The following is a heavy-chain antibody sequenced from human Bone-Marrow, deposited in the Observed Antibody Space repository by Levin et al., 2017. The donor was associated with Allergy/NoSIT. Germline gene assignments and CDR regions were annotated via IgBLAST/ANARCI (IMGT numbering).Heavy chain of an antibody. D-gene: IGHD3-16*02. J-gene: IGHJ4*02. Sequence: SQTLSLTCAVSGGSISSSSYYWGWIRQPPGKGLEWIGSIYYSGSTYYNPSLKSRVTISVDTSKNQFSLKLSSVTAADTAVYYCARDGMITFGGVIVTKFDYWGQGTLVTVSS. V-gene: IGHV4-39*07. CDR2: IYYSGST. CDR3: ARDGMITFGGVIVTKFDY. CDR1: GGSISSSSYY.